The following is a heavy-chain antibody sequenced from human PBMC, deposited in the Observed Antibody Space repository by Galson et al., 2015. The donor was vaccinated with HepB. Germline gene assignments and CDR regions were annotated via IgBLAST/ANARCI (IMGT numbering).Heavy chain of an antibody. Sequence: SVTLSLTCTVSGGSISSSNSYWGWIRQPPGKGLEWIGSIYYSGITYYQPSLKSRVTISVDTSKNQFSLKLSSVPAADTAVYYCARHVRLGELPHWFDPWGQGTLVTVSS. CDR1: GGSISSSNSY. CDR2: IYYSGIT. V-gene: IGHV4-39*01. CDR3: ARHVRLGELPHWFDP. J-gene: IGHJ5*02. D-gene: IGHD3-10*01.